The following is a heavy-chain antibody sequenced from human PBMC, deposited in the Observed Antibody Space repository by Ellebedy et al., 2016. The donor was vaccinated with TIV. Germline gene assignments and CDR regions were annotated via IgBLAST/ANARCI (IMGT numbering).Heavy chain of an antibody. CDR2: INPSGGST. V-gene: IGHV1-46*01. J-gene: IGHJ6*02. CDR1: GYTFTSYY. CDR3: ARERSSGSHISYGMDV. D-gene: IGHD3-22*01. Sequence: AASVKVSCKASGYTFTSYYMHWVRQAPGQGLEWMGIINPSGGSTSYAQKFQGRVTMTRDKSTSTVYMELSSLRSEDTAVYYCARERSSGSHISYGMDVWGQGTTVTVSS.